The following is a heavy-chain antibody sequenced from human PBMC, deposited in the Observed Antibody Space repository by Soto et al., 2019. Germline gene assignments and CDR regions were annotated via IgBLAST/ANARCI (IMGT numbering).Heavy chain of an antibody. D-gene: IGHD3-3*01. J-gene: IGHJ4*02. V-gene: IGHV3-64*01. CDR2: ISSNGGST. CDR3: ARGLGSDSFSRGEWLPVDY. CDR1: GFTFSSYA. Sequence: EVQLVESGGGLVQPGGSLRLSCAASGFTFSSYAMHWVRQAPGKGLEYVSAISSNGGSTYYANSVKGRFTISRDNSKNTLYRQMGSLRAEDMAVYYCARGLGSDSFSRGEWLPVDYWGQGTLVTVSS.